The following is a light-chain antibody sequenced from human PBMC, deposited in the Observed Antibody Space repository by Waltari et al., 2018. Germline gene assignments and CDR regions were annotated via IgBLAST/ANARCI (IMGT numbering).Light chain of an antibody. J-gene: IGKJ4*01. V-gene: IGKV1-5*03. CDR1: QSISSW. Sequence: DIQMNQSPSTLSASVGDRVTITCRARQSISSWLAWYQQKPGKAPKLLIYKASSLESGVPSRFSGSGSGTEFTLTISSLQPDDFATYYCQQYNSYLLTFGGGTKVEIK. CDR2: KAS. CDR3: QQYNSYLLT.